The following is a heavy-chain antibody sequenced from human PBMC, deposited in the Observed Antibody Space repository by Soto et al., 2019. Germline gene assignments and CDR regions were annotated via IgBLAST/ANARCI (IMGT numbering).Heavy chain of an antibody. CDR1: GFIFSTYT. V-gene: IGHV3-48*02. Sequence: EGQLVESGGGLVLPGGSLRLSCAASGFIFSTYTLNWVRQAPGKGLEWVSYISAGSDAIHYADSVKGRFTVSRDNAKNSLLLQMNSLRDEDTAVYYCARLYTTSRVGAWFDPWGQGTLVTVSS. CDR2: ISAGSDAI. J-gene: IGHJ5*02. CDR3: ARLYTTSRVGAWFDP. D-gene: IGHD3-16*01.